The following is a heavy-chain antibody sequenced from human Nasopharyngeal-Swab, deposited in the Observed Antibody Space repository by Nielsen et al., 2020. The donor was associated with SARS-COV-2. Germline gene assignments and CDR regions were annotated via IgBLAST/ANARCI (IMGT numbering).Heavy chain of an antibody. CDR2: IYYSGST. CDR3: ARPNTPEDIVVVPAAIAFDI. J-gene: IGHJ3*02. Sequence: WIRQPPGKGLEWIGSIYYSGSTYYNPSIKSRVTISVDTSKNQFSLKLSSVTAADTAVYYCARPNTPEDIVVVPAAIAFDIWGQGTMVTVSS. D-gene: IGHD2-2*01. V-gene: IGHV4-39*01.